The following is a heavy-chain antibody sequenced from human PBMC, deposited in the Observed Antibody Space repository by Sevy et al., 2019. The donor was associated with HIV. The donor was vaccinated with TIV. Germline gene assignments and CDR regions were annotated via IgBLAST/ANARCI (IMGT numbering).Heavy chain of an antibody. J-gene: IGHJ4*02. V-gene: IGHV3-11*06. Sequence: GGSLRLSCAASGFPFSDYNMSWIRQAPGKGPEWVSYINNSSRFINYVDSVKGRFTISRDNAKNSLYLQMNSLRAGDTAVYYCARGKVLFDYWGQGTLVTVSS. CDR1: GFPFSDYN. CDR2: INNSSRFI. CDR3: ARGKVLFDY.